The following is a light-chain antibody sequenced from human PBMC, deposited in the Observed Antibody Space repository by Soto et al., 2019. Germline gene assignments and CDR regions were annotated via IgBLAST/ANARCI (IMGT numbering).Light chain of an antibody. CDR1: SSDVGGYKY. J-gene: IGLJ2*01. CDR3: SSYTGSSTPVV. V-gene: IGLV2-14*01. Sequence: QSALTQPASVSGSPGQTITIYCTGTSSDVGGYKYVSWYQQHPGKAPKLMIYDVSNRPSGVSKRFSGSKSGNTASLTISGLHAEDEADYYCSSYTGSSTPVVFGGGTNVTVL. CDR2: DVS.